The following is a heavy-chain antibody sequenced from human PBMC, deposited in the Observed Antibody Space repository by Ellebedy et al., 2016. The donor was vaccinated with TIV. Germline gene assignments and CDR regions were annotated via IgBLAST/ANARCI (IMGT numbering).Heavy chain of an antibody. Sequence: MPSETLSLTCTVSGDSIRSGDYSRSWIRQPPGKGLEWIGYIYHSGSTSYNPSLKSRVTISVDRSKTQFSLKLTSVTAADTAVYYCVRGGGSGYDGNYFDYWGQGTLVTVSS. J-gene: IGHJ4*02. V-gene: IGHV4-30-2*01. D-gene: IGHD5-12*01. CDR2: IYHSGST. CDR3: VRGGGSGYDGNYFDY. CDR1: GDSIRSGDYS.